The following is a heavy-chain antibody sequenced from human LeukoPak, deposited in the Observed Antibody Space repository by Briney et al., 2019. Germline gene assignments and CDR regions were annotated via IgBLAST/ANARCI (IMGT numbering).Heavy chain of an antibody. CDR3: ALYYYDSSGYYYDIDY. V-gene: IGHV1-2*06. J-gene: IGHJ4*02. CDR1: GYTFTGYH. D-gene: IGHD3-22*01. CDR2: INPNTGGT. Sequence: ASVKVSCKASGYTFTGYHMHWVRQAPGEGLEWMGRINPNTGGTNYAQKFQGRVTMTRDTSITTAYMELSRPRSDDTAVYYCALYYYDSSGYYYDIDYWGQGTLVTVSS.